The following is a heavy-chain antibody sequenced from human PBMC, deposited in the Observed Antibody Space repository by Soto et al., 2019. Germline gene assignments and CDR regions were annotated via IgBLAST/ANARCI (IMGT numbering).Heavy chain of an antibody. V-gene: IGHV3-13*05. Sequence: EVQLVESGGGLVQPGGSLRLPCEASGFTFRNYDMHWVRQGTGKGLEWVSGISAAGDPYYADSVEGRFTISRENAQNSFFLQMNSLRVGDTAVYYCARTDRDFYGLDVWGQATTVIVSS. CDR1: GFTFRNYD. CDR3: ARTDRDFYGLDV. CDR2: ISAAGDP. J-gene: IGHJ6*02.